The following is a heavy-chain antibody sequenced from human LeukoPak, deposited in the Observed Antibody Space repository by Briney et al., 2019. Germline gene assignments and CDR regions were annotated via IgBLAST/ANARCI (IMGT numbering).Heavy chain of an antibody. J-gene: IGHJ4*02. V-gene: IGHV3-48*04. CDR1: GFTFSSYS. CDR2: ITRSSSSM. Sequence: GGSLRLSCAASGFTFSSYSMNWVRQAPGKGLEWISYITRSSSSMYYADSVKGGFTISRDNANNSLYPQMNSLTAEDTAVYYCARVSGSYGASAYWGQGTLVTVSS. D-gene: IGHD1-26*01. CDR3: ARVSGSYGASAY.